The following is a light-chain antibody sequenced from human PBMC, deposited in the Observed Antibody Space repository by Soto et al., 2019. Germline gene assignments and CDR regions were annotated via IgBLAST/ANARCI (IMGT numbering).Light chain of an antibody. CDR3: AAWDDSPSGYV. CDR2: RNN. V-gene: IGLV1-47*01. J-gene: IGLJ1*01. CDR1: SSNIGSNY. Sequence: QSVLTQPPSASVTPGQRVTISCSGSSSNIGSNYVYWYQQLPGTAPKLLIYRNNQRPSGVPDRFSGSKSGTSASLAISGLRSEDEADYYCAAWDDSPSGYVFGTGTKVTVL.